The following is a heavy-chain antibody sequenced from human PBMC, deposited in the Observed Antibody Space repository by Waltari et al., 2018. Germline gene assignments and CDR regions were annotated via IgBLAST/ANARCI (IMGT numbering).Heavy chain of an antibody. J-gene: IGHJ6*02. D-gene: IGHD3-16*01. Sequence: QLQLQESGPGLVKPSETLSLTCTVSERSISSHYWSGIRQPPGKGLEWIGYIFDSGTTNYNPSLKSRVTISLDTSKNQISLKLNSVTAADTAVYYCARHITFKYDFYGMDVWG. CDR3: ARHITFKYDFYGMDV. V-gene: IGHV4-59*08. CDR2: IFDSGTT. CDR1: ERSISSHY.